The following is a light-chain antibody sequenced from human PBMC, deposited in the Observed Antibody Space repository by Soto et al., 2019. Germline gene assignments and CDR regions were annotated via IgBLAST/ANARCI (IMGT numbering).Light chain of an antibody. CDR2: RNT. Sequence: QSALTQPPSVSGSPGQRVTVSCTCGSANIGAGYDVHWYQQLPGTAPKLLIYRNTNRPSGVPDRFSGSKSGTSASLAITGLQAEDEADYYCQSCDSSLSGSGVFGTGTKVTVL. V-gene: IGLV1-40*01. CDR3: QSCDSSLSGSGV. CDR1: SANIGAGYD. J-gene: IGLJ1*01.